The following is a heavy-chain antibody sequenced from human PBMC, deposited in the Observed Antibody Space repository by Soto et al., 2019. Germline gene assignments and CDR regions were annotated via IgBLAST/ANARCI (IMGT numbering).Heavy chain of an antibody. V-gene: IGHV1-46*03. CDR1: GYTFISYY. Sequence: ASVKVSCKASGYTFISYYMHWVRQAPGQGLEWMGLIYPNGGSTSYAQKFQGRVTMTRDTSTSTVYMELSGLTSEDTAVYYCVRSYYYDNSGYDDGLFDYWGQGTRVTSPQ. CDR3: VRSYYYDNSGYDDGLFDY. D-gene: IGHD3-22*01. CDR2: IYPNGGST. J-gene: IGHJ4*02.